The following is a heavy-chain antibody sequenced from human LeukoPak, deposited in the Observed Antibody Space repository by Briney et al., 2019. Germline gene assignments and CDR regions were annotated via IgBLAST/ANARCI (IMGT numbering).Heavy chain of an antibody. Sequence: SETLSLTCTISGGYITNNYWSWVRQPPGKGLEWIGYIYYSGSTNYNPSLKSRVTISVDTSKNQFSLKLSSVTAADTAVYYCARVNAGLLDYWGQGTLVTVSS. CDR2: IYYSGST. V-gene: IGHV4-59*01. CDR1: GGYITNNY. J-gene: IGHJ4*02. CDR3: ARVNAGLLDY.